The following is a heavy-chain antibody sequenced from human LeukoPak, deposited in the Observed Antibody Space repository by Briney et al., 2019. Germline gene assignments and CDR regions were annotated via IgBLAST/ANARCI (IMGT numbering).Heavy chain of an antibody. CDR1: GGSMTTHH. CDR3: TTIKRGDIFGYFDF. D-gene: IGHD5-18*01. CDR2: VFDSGRT. V-gene: IGHV4-59*11. Sequence: SETLSLTCTVSGGSMTTHHRTWIRQTPGKGLEWIGYVFDSGRTKVNPSLTSRVTLSTDTSKNQLSLRLSSVTAADTAVYYCTTIKRGDIFGYFDFWGQGILVTVSS. J-gene: IGHJ4*02.